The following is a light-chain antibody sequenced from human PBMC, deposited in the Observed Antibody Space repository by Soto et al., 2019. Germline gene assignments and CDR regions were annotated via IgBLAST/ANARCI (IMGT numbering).Light chain of an antibody. CDR2: AAS. V-gene: IGKV1-39*01. J-gene: IGKJ1*01. Sequence: DIQMTQSPSSLSASVGDRVTITCRASQSISSYLNWYQQKPGKAPKLLIYAASSLQSGVPSRFSGSGSGTDFTLTIRSLQPEDFATYYCPQSYSTPWTFGQGTKVEIK. CDR1: QSISSY. CDR3: PQSYSTPWT.